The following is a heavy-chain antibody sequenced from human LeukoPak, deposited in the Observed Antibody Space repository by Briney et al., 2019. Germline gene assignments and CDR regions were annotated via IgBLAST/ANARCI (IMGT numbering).Heavy chain of an antibody. CDR2: IYHSGST. CDR3: ARGGYCSGGSCYPLNWFDP. J-gene: IGHJ5*02. V-gene: IGHV4-30-2*01. D-gene: IGHD2-15*01. Sequence: SETLSLTCAVSGGSFSGYYWTWIRQPPGKGLEWIGYIYHSGSTYYNLSLKSRVTISVDRSKNQFSLKLSSVTAADTAVYYCARGGYCSGGSCYPLNWFDPWGQGTLVTVSS. CDR1: GGSFSGYY.